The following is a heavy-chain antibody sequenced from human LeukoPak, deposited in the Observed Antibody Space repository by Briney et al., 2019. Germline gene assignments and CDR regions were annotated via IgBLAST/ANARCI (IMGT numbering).Heavy chain of an antibody. CDR1: GFTFSSYA. Sequence: GGSLRLSWAASGFTFSSYAMSWVRQAPGKGLEWVSAISGSGGSTYYADSVKGRFTISRDNSKNTLYLQMNSLRAEDTAVYYCAKGVVAATYLDSWGQGTLVTVSS. CDR2: ISGSGGST. CDR3: AKGVVAATYLDS. V-gene: IGHV3-23*01. J-gene: IGHJ4*02. D-gene: IGHD2-15*01.